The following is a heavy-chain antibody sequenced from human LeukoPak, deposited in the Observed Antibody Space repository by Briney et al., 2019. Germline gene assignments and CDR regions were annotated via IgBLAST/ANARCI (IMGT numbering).Heavy chain of an antibody. Sequence: GGSLRLSCAASGFTFSSYAMSWVRQAPGKGLEWVSSVSGSGGYTYYAGSVKGRFTISRDNSKNTLYLQMNSLRAEDTAIYYCAKDRPNYYDSSGHYYRRDGDYWGQGTLVTVSS. V-gene: IGHV3-23*01. CDR2: VSGSGGYT. CDR1: GFTFSSYA. CDR3: AKDRPNYYDSSGHYYRRDGDY. D-gene: IGHD3-22*01. J-gene: IGHJ4*02.